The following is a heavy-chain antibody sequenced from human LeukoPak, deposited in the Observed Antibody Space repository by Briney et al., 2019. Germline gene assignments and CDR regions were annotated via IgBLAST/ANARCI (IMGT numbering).Heavy chain of an antibody. D-gene: IGHD1-1*01. CDR2: INHSGST. Sequence: SETLSLTCAVCGGSFSGYYWSWIRQPPGKGLEWIGEINHSGSTYYNPSLKSRATISADTSKNQFSLKLTSVTAADTAVYFCARLWRAAIDYGGQGTLVAVSS. J-gene: IGHJ4*02. CDR1: GGSFSGYY. CDR3: ARLWRAAIDY. V-gene: IGHV4-34*01.